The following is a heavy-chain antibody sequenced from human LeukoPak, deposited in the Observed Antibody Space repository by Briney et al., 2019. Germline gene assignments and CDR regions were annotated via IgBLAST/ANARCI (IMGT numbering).Heavy chain of an antibody. CDR2: ISAYNGNT. CDR1: GYTFTSYG. D-gene: IGHD3-22*01. V-gene: IGHV1-18*01. CDR3: ARDKLRYYDRSGSYYFDY. Sequence: ASVKVSCKASGYTFTSYGISWVRQAPGQGLEWMGWISAYNGNTNYAQKLQGRVTMTTDTSTSTAYMELRSLRSDDTAVYYCARDKLRYYDRSGSYYFDYWGQGTLVTVSS. J-gene: IGHJ4*02.